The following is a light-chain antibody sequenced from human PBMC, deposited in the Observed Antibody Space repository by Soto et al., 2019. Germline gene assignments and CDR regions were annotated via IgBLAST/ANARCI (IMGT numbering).Light chain of an antibody. CDR2: LAS. CDR1: QDVDSF. Sequence: DLQMTQSPSTLSASVGDRVTVTCRANQDVDSFLAWYQQKPGKAPKLLIYLASRLESGVPSRFSGSGSGSEYTLTISGLQPDDFATYFCQPYNSHSFYTFGQGTKLEIK. J-gene: IGKJ2*01. CDR3: QPYNSHSFYT. V-gene: IGKV1-5*03.